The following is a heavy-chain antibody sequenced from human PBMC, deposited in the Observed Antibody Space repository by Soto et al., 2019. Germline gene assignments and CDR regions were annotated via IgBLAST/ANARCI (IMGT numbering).Heavy chain of an antibody. J-gene: IGHJ4*02. CDR1: GYTFSNYG. V-gene: IGHV1-18*01. D-gene: IGHD3-10*01. CDR3: ARGGGYYGSGTYPFDY. CDR2: ISVYNYNT. Sequence: QVQLVQSGAEVKKPGASVKVSCKTSGYTFSNYGIAWVRQDPGQSLEWMGWISVYNYNTNYAQKLQGRVTMTRDISTSTAYMELRSLISDDTAVYYCARGGGYYGSGTYPFDYWGQGTLVTVSS.